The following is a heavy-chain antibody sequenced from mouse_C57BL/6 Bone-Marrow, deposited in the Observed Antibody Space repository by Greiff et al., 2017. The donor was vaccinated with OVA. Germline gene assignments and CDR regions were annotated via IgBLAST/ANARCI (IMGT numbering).Heavy chain of an antibody. CDR3: ARKDDHKDYYYAMDY. V-gene: IGHV1-55*01. CDR1: GYTFTSYW. J-gene: IGHJ4*01. CDR2: IYPGSGST. Sequence: VQLQQPGAELVKPGASVKMSCKASGYTFTSYWITWVKQRPGQGLEWIGDIYPGSGSTNYNEKFKSKATLTVDTSSSTAYMQLSSLTSEDSAVYYCARKDDHKDYYYAMDYCGQGTSVTVSS.